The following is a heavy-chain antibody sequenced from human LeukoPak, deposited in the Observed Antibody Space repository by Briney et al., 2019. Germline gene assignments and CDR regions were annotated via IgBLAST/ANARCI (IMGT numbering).Heavy chain of an antibody. Sequence: GGSLRLSCAASGFTFSNAWMCWVRQAPGKGLEWVGRIKSKTDGGTTDYAAPVKGRFTISRDDSKNTLYLQMNSLKTEDTAVYYCTTPRITMIVVVIKDYWGQGTLVTVSS. CDR3: TTPRITMIVVVIKDY. J-gene: IGHJ4*02. CDR2: IKSKTDGGTT. CDR1: GFTFSNAW. D-gene: IGHD3-22*01. V-gene: IGHV3-15*01.